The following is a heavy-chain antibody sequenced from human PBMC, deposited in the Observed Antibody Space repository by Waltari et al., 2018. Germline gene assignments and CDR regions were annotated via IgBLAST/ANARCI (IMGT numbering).Heavy chain of an antibody. CDR1: GYSFTTYW. V-gene: IGHV5-51*01. CDR3: ARRGGSLNYFDY. D-gene: IGHD3-10*01. CDR2: IYPGDPDT. J-gene: IGHJ4*02. Sequence: EVQLVQSGAEVKTPGESLKISCQGSGYSFTTYWIGWLRQMPGKGLEWMGIIYPGDPDTRYSPSFQGQVTISADKSISTAYLQWTTLKASDTARYFCARRGGSLNYFDYWGRGTQVTVSS.